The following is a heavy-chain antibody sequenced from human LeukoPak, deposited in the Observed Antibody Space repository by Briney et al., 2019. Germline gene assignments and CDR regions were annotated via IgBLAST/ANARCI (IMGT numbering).Heavy chain of an antibody. J-gene: IGHJ4*02. CDR1: GYTFTTSY. V-gene: IGHV1-46*01. CDR3: ARDQRSLVD. Sequence: GASVKVSCKASGYTFTTSYIHWVRQAPGQGLEWMGIINPSGDSTRYAQKFQGRVTMTRDTSTSTVYMELSSLKSEDTPVYFCARDQRSLVDWGQGTLVTVSS. CDR2: INPSGDST.